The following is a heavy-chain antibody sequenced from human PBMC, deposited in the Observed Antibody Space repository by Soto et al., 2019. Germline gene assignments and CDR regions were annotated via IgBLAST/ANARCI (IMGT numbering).Heavy chain of an antibody. CDR2: INHSGST. Sequence: PSETLSLTCAVYGGSFSGYYWTWIRQPPGTGLEWIGEINHSGSTNYNPSLKSRVTISVDTSKNQFSLELSSVTAADTAVYYCARKIRRIQLWSHYYYYGMDVWGQGTTVTVSS. CDR3: ARKIRRIQLWSHYYYYGMDV. CDR1: GGSFSGYY. J-gene: IGHJ6*02. V-gene: IGHV4-34*01. D-gene: IGHD5-18*01.